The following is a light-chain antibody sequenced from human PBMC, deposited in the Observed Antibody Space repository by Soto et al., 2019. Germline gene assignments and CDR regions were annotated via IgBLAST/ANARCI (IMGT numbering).Light chain of an antibody. CDR2: EVS. CDR3: SESARSSFRV. CDR1: SNDVGAYNY. J-gene: IGLJ1*01. Sequence: QSALTQPASVSGSPGQSITISCTGTSNDVGAYNYVSWYQQYPGKAPKVMIYEVSNRPSGVSNRFSGSKSGNTASLTISCLQDDDEDDYYCSESARSSFRVFGTGTKLTVL. V-gene: IGLV2-14*01.